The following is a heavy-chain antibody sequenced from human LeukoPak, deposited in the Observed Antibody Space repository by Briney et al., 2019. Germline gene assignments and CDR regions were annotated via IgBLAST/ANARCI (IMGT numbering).Heavy chain of an antibody. CDR3: ARREMATIDHYFDY. Sequence: SETLSLTCTVSGGSISSYYWGWIRQPPGKGLEWIGSIYYSGSTYYNPSLKSRVTISVDTSKNQFSLKLSSVTAADTAVYYCARREMATIDHYFDYWGQGTLVTVSS. CDR2: IYYSGST. J-gene: IGHJ4*02. D-gene: IGHD5-24*01. CDR1: GGSISSYY. V-gene: IGHV4-39*01.